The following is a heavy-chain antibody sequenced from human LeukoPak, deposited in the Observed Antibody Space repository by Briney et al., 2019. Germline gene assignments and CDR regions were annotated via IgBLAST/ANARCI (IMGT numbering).Heavy chain of an antibody. V-gene: IGHV3-33*01. CDR1: GFTFSSYG. Sequence: GGSLRPSRAASGFTFSSYGMPWVRQAPRQGMEWVAVIWYDGSNKYYADSVKGRFTISRDNSKNTLYLQMNSLRAEDTAVYYCARGRIQLWTTPPFDYWGQGTLVTVSS. CDR2: IWYDGSNK. CDR3: ARGRIQLWTTPPFDY. J-gene: IGHJ4*02. D-gene: IGHD5-18*01.